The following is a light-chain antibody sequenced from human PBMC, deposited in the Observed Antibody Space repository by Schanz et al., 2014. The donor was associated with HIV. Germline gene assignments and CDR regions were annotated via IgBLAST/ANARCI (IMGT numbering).Light chain of an antibody. Sequence: QSALTQPASVSGSPGQSITISCTGTSSDVGGYNYVSWYQQHPGKAPKLMIYDVSNRPSGVPDRFSGSKSGNTASLAISGLQAEDEADYYCQSYDGHMDSWEVVFGGGTKLT. CDR1: SSDVGGYNY. CDR2: DVS. V-gene: IGLV2-14*01. J-gene: IGLJ2*01. CDR3: QSYDGHMDSWEVV.